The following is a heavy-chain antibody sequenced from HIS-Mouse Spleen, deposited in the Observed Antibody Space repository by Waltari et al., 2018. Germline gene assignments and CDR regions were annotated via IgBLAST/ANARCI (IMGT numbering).Heavy chain of an antibody. V-gene: IGHV3-30*18. CDR3: AKASSGWLDY. CDR2: ISYDGSNK. D-gene: IGHD6-19*01. Sequence: QVQLVESGGGLVQPGRSLRLSCSASGFPFSSSGLHWVRQAPGKGLEWVAVISYDGSNKYYADSVKGRFTISRDNSKNTLYLQMNSLRAEDTAVYYCAKASSGWLDYWGQGTLVTVSS. J-gene: IGHJ4*02. CDR1: GFPFSSSG.